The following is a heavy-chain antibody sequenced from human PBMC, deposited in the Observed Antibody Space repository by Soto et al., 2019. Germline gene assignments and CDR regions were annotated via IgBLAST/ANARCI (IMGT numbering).Heavy chain of an antibody. CDR2: ITRTDST. V-gene: IGHV3-23*01. J-gene: IGHJ4*02. CDR1: GFTFSNYA. CDR3: AKALVGEVGATEY. Sequence: GGSLRLSCTASGFTFSNYAMSWVRQAPGKGLEWVSAITRTDSTYCADSVKGRFTISRDNPRNTLYLQMNSLGAEDAALYYCAKALVGEVGATEYWGQGPLVAVCS. D-gene: IGHD1-26*01.